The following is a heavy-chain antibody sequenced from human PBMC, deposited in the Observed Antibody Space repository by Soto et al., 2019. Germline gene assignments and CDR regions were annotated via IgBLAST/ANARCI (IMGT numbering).Heavy chain of an antibody. CDR2: ISYDGSNK. D-gene: IGHD3-3*01. CDR3: ARDPAPMYYDFWSGYSLAFDY. J-gene: IGHJ4*02. Sequence: GGSLRLSCAASGFTFSSYAMHWVRQAPGKGLERVAVISYDGSNKYYADSVKGRFTISRDNSKNTLYLQMNSLRAEDTAVYYCARDPAPMYYDFWSGYSLAFDYWGQGTLVTVSS. V-gene: IGHV3-30-3*01. CDR1: GFTFSSYA.